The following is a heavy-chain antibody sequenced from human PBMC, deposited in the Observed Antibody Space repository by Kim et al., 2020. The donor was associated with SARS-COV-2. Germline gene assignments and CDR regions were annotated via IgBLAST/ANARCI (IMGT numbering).Heavy chain of an antibody. J-gene: IGHJ5*02. Sequence: PPLNGRVTISVEPSQNRFSLKLSSVTAADTAVYYCARGRSGWSNWFDPWGQGTLVTVSS. CDR3: ARGRSGWSNWFDP. D-gene: IGHD6-19*01. V-gene: IGHV4-59*09.